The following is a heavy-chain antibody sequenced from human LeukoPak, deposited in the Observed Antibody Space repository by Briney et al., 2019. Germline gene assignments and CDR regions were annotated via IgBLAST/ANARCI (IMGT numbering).Heavy chain of an antibody. J-gene: IGHJ4*02. D-gene: IGHD6-19*01. CDR1: GFTFSSYI. CDR2: ISSSSSTI. Sequence: GGSLRLSCAASGFTFSSYIMNWVRQAPGKGLEWVSYISSSSSTIYYADSVKGRFTISRDNAKNSLYLQMNSLRAEDTAVYYCAREGQWLVPTDFDYWGQGTLVTVSS. V-gene: IGHV3-48*01. CDR3: AREGQWLVPTDFDY.